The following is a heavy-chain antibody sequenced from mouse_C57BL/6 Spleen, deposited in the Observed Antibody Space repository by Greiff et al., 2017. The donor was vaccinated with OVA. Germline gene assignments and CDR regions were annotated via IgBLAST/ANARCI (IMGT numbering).Heavy chain of an antibody. Sequence: QVHVKQPGAELVMPGASVKLSCKASGYTFTSYWMHWVKQRPGQGLEWIGEIDPSDSYTNYNQKFKGKSTLTVDKSSSTAYMQLSSLTSEDSAVYYCARRGGYYDGYFDVWGTGTTVTVSS. CDR3: ARRGGYYDGYFDV. CDR2: IDPSDSYT. V-gene: IGHV1-69*01. CDR1: GYTFTSYW. J-gene: IGHJ1*03. D-gene: IGHD2-3*01.